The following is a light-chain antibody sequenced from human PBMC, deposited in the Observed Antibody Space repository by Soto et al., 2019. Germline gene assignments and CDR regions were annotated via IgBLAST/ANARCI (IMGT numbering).Light chain of an antibody. CDR3: QQSYNTPIT. CDR1: QSISRY. J-gene: IGKJ5*01. V-gene: IGKV1-39*01. Sequence: DLQMTQSPSSLSASVGERVTITCRASQSISRYLNWYQQKTGKAPRLLIYAASNIQSGVPTRFSGSGSGTDFTLTISSLQPEDFATYYCQQSYNTPITFGQGTRLEIK. CDR2: AAS.